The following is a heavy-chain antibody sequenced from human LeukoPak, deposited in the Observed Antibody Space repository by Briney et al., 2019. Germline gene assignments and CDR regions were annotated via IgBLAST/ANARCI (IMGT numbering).Heavy chain of an antibody. CDR3: AVKYYYDSSFDP. CDR2: ISYDGSNK. J-gene: IGHJ5*02. Sequence: GRSLRLSCAASGFTFSSYAMHWVRQAPGKGLEWVAVISYDGSNKYYADSVKGRFTISRDNSKNTLYLQMNSLRAEDTAVYYCAVKYYYDSSFDPWGQGTLVTVSS. D-gene: IGHD3-22*01. CDR1: GFTFSSYA. V-gene: IGHV3-30-3*01.